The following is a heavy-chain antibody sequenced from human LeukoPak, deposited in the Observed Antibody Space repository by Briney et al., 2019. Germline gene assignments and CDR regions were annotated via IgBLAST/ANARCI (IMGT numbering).Heavy chain of an antibody. V-gene: IGHV3-30*18. D-gene: IGHD3-22*01. CDR2: ISYDGNNK. Sequence: PGGSLRLSCAASGFTYSSYGMHWVRQDPGKGLEWVAVISYDGNNKYYADSVKGRFTISRDNSKNTLYLQMNSLRVEDTAVYYCAKDPYYYDRSGKGLFDYWGQGTLVTVSS. CDR1: GFTYSSYG. CDR3: AKDPYYYDRSGKGLFDY. J-gene: IGHJ4*02.